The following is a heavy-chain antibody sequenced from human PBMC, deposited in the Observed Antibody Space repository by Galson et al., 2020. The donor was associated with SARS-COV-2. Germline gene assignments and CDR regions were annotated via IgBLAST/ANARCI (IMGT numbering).Heavy chain of an antibody. CDR1: GFTFSSYG. V-gene: IGHV3-33*06. CDR3: AKDRGERSYYVNWFDP. CDR2: IWYDGSNK. D-gene: IGHD1-26*01. J-gene: IGHJ5*02. Sequence: GESLKISCAASGFTFSSYGMHWVRQAPGKGLEWVAVIWYDGSNKYYADSVKGRFTISRDNSKNTLYLQMNSLRAEDTAVYYCAKDRGERSYYVNWFDPWGQGTLVTVSS.